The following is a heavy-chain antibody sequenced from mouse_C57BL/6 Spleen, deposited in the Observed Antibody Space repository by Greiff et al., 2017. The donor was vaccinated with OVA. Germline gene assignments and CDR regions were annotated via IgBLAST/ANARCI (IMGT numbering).Heavy chain of an antibody. J-gene: IGHJ2*01. CDR3: ARSGDYVPYYFDY. CDR2: IYPGSGST. Sequence: VKLQQPGAELVKPGASVKMSCKASGYTFTSYWITWVKQRPGQGLEWIGDIYPGSGSTNYNEKFKSKATLTVDTSSSTAYMQLSSLTSEDSAVYYCARSGDYVPYYFDYWGQGTTLTVSS. V-gene: IGHV1-55*01. CDR1: GYTFTSYW. D-gene: IGHD2-4*01.